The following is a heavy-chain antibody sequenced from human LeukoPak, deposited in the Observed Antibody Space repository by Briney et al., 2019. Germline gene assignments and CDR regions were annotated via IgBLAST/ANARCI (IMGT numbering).Heavy chain of an antibody. Sequence: GGSLTLSCAASGFTFDDYTMHWVRQAPGKGLEWVSLISWDGGSTYYADSVKGRFTISRDNSKNSLYLQMNSLRTEDTALYYCAKACSGGSCPFDYWGQGTLVTVSS. J-gene: IGHJ4*02. D-gene: IGHD2-15*01. V-gene: IGHV3-43*01. CDR1: GFTFDDYT. CDR2: ISWDGGST. CDR3: AKACSGGSCPFDY.